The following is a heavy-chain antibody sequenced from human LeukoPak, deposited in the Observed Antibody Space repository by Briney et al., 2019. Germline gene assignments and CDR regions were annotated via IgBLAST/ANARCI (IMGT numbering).Heavy chain of an antibody. D-gene: IGHD4-17*01. CDR3: ASLTVTTSGGY. J-gene: IGHJ4*02. CDR1: GGSFSGYY. V-gene: IGHV4-34*01. Sequence: SETLSLTCAVYGGSFSGYYWSWIRQPPGEGLEWIGEVNHSGSTNYNPSLKSRVTISVDTSKNQFSLNQISVTAADTAVYYCASLTVTTSGGYWGQGTLVTVSS. CDR2: VNHSGST.